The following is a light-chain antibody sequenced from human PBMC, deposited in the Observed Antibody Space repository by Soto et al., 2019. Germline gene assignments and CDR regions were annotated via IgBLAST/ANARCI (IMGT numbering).Light chain of an antibody. J-gene: IGKJ1*01. CDR2: AAS. CDR3: QKYNSAPWT. Sequence: DLQMTQSPSSLSKSFGDRVTITCRASQGISNYLAWYQQKTGKVPKILIYAASTLQSGVPSRLSGSGSGTDLNLTISRLQPEDVATYYCQKYNSAPWTCGQGTKVDIK. CDR1: QGISNY. V-gene: IGKV1-27*01.